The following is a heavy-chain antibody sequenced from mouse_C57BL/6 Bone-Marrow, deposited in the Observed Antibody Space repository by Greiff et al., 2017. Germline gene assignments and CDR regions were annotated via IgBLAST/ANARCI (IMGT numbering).Heavy chain of an antibody. CDR3: ARLGIYYYGRGYWYFDV. CDR1: GYTFTSYG. CDR2: IYPRSGNT. J-gene: IGHJ1*03. D-gene: IGHD1-1*01. Sequence: QVQLQQSGAELARPGASVKLSCKASGYTFTSYGISWVKQRTGQGLEWIGEIYPRSGNTYYNEKFKGKATLTADKSSSTAYMELRSLTSEDSAVYFCARLGIYYYGRGYWYFDVWGTGTTVTVSS. V-gene: IGHV1-81*01.